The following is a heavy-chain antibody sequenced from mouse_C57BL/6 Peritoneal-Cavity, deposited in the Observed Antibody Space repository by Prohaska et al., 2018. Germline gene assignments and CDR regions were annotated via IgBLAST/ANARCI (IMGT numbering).Heavy chain of an antibody. CDR2: IYPINGVI. J-gene: IGHJ4*01. D-gene: IGHD3-3*01. Sequence: HGKSHECIGYIYPINGVIGYIQKFKGKGKLTVDKSSRTAYMELRSLTSADSAVYYCAREGRGLVDDMDYWGQGTSVTVSS. CDR3: AREGRGLVDDMDY. V-gene: IGHV1-34*01.